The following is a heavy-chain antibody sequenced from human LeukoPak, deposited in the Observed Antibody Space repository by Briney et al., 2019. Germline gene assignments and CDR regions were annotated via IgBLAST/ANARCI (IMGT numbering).Heavy chain of an antibody. CDR3: ATRDLYYDFWSGSPLYYYMDV. V-gene: IGHV1-69*13. Sequence: SVKVSCKGSGYNFHRYGVNWVRQAAGQGLEWMGGIIPIFGTANYAQKFQGRVTITADESTSTPYMELSSLRSEDTAVYYCATRDLYYDFWSGSPLYYYMDVWGKGTTVTV. CDR2: IIPIFGTA. CDR1: GYNFHRYG. D-gene: IGHD3-3*01. J-gene: IGHJ6*03.